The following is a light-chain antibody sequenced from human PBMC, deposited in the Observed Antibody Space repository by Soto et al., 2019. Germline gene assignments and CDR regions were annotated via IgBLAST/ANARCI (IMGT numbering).Light chain of an antibody. CDR2: DVS. V-gene: IGLV2-11*01. J-gene: IGLJ3*02. CDR3: CSYAGSYTLWV. CDR1: SSDVGGYNY. Sequence: QSALTQSRSVSGSPGQSVTISCTGTSSDVGGYNYVSWYQQYPGKAPKVIIYDVSKRPSGVPDRFSGSKSGNTASLTISGLQAEDEADYYCCSYAGSYTLWVFGGGTKVTVL.